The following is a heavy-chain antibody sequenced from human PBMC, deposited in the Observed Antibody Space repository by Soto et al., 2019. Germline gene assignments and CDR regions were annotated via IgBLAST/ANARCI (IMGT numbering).Heavy chain of an antibody. J-gene: IGHJ5*02. Sequence: ASVKVSCKASGYTFTSYAMHWVRQAPGQRLEWMGWINAGNGNTKYSQKFQGRVTITRDTSASTAYMELSSLRSEDTAVYYCARGRVRIAAAESDGVPTYNWFDPWGQGTLVTVSS. D-gene: IGHD6-13*01. CDR1: GYTFTSYA. V-gene: IGHV1-3*01. CDR3: ARGRVRIAAAESDGVPTYNWFDP. CDR2: INAGNGNT.